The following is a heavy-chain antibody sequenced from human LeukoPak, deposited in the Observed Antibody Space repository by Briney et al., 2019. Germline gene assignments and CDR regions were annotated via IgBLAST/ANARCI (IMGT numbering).Heavy chain of an antibody. D-gene: IGHD6-19*01. V-gene: IGHV1-46*01. CDR1: GYTFTSYY. CDR3: ARAGIAVADTIDY. Sequence: ASVKVSCKASGYTFTSYYMHWVRQAPGQGLEWMGIINPSGGSTSYAQKLQGRVTMTTDTSTSTAYMELRSLRSDDTAVYYCARAGIAVADTIDYWGQGTLVTVSS. J-gene: IGHJ4*02. CDR2: INPSGGST.